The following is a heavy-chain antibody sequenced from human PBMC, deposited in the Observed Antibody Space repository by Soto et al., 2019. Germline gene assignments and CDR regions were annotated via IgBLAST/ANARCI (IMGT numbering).Heavy chain of an antibody. D-gene: IGHD3-3*01. V-gene: IGHV1-69*12. J-gene: IGHJ4*02. CDR1: GGTFSSYA. CDR2: IIPIFGTA. Sequence: QVQLVQSGAEVKKPGSSVKVSCKASGGTFSSYAISWVRQAPGQGLEWMGGIIPIFGTANYAQKFQGRVTIPADASASTAYMELSSLRSEDTAVYYCARVRVRFVEWLGSEGWGQGTLVTVSS. CDR3: ARVRVRFVEWLGSEG.